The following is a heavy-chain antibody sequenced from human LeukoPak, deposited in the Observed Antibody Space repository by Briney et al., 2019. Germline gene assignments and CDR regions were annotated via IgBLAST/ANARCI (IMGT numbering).Heavy chain of an antibody. CDR1: GYTFTGYS. CDR3: AREPTTGYFDY. V-gene: IGHV1-2*02. CDR2: INPNSGGT. Sequence: ASVKVSCKASGYTFTGYSIHWVGQTPGQGLVWMGWINPNSGGTNYAQKFQGRVTMTRDTSISTAYMELSRLRSDDTAVYYCAREPTTGYFDYRGQGTLVTVSS. J-gene: IGHJ4*02. D-gene: IGHD4-11*01.